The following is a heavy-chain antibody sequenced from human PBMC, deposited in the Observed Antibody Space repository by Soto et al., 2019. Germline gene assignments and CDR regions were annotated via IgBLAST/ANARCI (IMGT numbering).Heavy chain of an antibody. CDR3: AHLAGPWFGELSLDY. V-gene: IGHV2-5*02. J-gene: IGHJ4*02. CDR1: GFSLSTSGVG. D-gene: IGHD3-10*01. CDR2: IYWDDDK. Sequence: QITLKESGPTLVKPTQTLTLTCTFSGFSLSTSGVGVGWIRQPPGKALEWLALIYWDDDKRYSPSLKSRLTITKDTSKNQVVLTMTNIDPVDTATYYCAHLAGPWFGELSLDYWGQGTLVTVSS.